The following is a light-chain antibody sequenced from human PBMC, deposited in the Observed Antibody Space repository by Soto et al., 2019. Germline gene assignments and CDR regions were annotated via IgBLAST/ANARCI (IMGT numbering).Light chain of an antibody. CDR1: SSDVGAYTS. CDR2: EVS. J-gene: IGLJ1*01. V-gene: IGLV2-14*01. Sequence: QSVLTQPASVSASPGQSITISCTGTSSDVGAYTSVSWYQQHPGKVPKVVIYEVSNRPSGVSNRFSGSKSGHTASLTISGLQAEDEAHYYCSSYTSDNRSYVFGTGTKVTVL. CDR3: SSYTSDNRSYV.